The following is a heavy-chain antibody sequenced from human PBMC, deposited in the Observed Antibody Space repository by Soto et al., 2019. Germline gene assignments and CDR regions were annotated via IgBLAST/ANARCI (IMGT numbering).Heavy chain of an antibody. D-gene: IGHD5-18*01. J-gene: IGHJ4*02. CDR1: GYTFTRYY. CDR2: INPNSGGT. Sequence: ASVKVSCKASGYTFTRYYMHWVRQAPGQGLEWMGWINPNSGGTNYAQKFQGWVTMTRDTSISTAYMELSRLRSDDTAVYYCARDLDNRLWLDYWGQGTLVTVSS. CDR3: ARDLDNRLWLDY. V-gene: IGHV1-2*04.